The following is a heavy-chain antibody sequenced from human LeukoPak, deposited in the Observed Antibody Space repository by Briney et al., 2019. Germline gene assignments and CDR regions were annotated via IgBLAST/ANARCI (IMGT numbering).Heavy chain of an antibody. Sequence: ASVKVSCKASGYTFTSYGISWVRQAPGQGPEWMGWISAYNGNTNYAQNLQGRVTMTTDTTTSTAYMELRSLRSDDTAVYYCARARTVAYYSYGMDVWGQGTTVTDSS. D-gene: IGHD4-23*01. CDR2: ISAYNGNT. CDR1: GYTFTSYG. J-gene: IGHJ6*02. V-gene: IGHV1-18*01. CDR3: ARARTVAYYSYGMDV.